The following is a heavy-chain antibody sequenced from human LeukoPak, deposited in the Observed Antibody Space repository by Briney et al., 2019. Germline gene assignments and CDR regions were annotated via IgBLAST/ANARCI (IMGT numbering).Heavy chain of an antibody. CDR3: AREYYYYYYYMDV. CDR1: GYTFTGYY. Sequence: ASVKVSCKAFGYTFTGYYMHWVRQAPGQGLEWMGWINPNSGGTNYAQKFQGRVTMTRDTSISTAYMELSRLRSDDTAVYYCAREYYYYYYYMDVWGKGTTVTISS. V-gene: IGHV1-2*02. J-gene: IGHJ6*03. CDR2: INPNSGGT.